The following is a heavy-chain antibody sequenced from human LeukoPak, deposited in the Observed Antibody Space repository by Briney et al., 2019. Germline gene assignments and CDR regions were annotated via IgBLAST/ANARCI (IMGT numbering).Heavy chain of an antibody. CDR1: GYTFTSYD. Sequence: ASVKVSCKASGYTFTSYDINWVRQATGQGLEWMGWMNPNSGNTGYAQKFQGRVTMTRDTSISTAYMELSSLRSNDTAVYYCATRIVGTSGLGDYWGQGTLVTVSS. D-gene: IGHD1-26*01. V-gene: IGHV1-8*01. CDR2: MNPNSGNT. J-gene: IGHJ4*02. CDR3: ATRIVGTSGLGDY.